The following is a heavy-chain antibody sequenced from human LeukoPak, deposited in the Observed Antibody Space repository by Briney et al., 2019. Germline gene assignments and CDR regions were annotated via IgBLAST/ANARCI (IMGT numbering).Heavy chain of an antibody. CDR3: AKGSSSSSRYYFDY. CDR1: GFTFSSYA. Sequence: TGGSLRLSCAASGFTFSSYAMSWVRQAPGKGLEWVSVISGSGGSTYYADSVKGRFTISRDNSKNTLYLQMNSLRAEDTAVYYCAKGSSSSSRYYFDYWGQGTLVTVSS. D-gene: IGHD6-6*01. J-gene: IGHJ4*02. CDR2: ISGSGGST. V-gene: IGHV3-23*01.